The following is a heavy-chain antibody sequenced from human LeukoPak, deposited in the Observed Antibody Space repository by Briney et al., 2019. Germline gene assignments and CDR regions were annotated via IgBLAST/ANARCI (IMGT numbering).Heavy chain of an antibody. J-gene: IGHJ3*02. D-gene: IGHD6-6*01. CDR2: ISSSSSYI. V-gene: IGHV3-21*01. CDR3: ARETYSSSSPAGEAFDI. CDR1: GFTFSSYS. Sequence: PGGSLRLSCAASGFTFSSYSMNWVRQAPGKGLEWVSSISSSSSYIYYADSVKGRFTISRDNAKNSLYLQMNSLRAEDTAVYYCARETYSSSSPAGEAFDIWGQGTMVTVSS.